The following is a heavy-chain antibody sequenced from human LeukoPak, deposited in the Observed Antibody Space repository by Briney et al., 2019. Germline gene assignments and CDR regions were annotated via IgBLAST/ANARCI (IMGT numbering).Heavy chain of an antibody. CDR2: ISGGST. V-gene: IGHV3-38-3*01. Sequence: PGGSLRLSCAASGFTVSSNEMSWVRQAPGKGLEWVSSISGGSTYYADSRKGRFTISRDNSKNTLHLQMNSLRAEDTAVYYCARVDSSGWYYFDYWGQGTLVTVSS. CDR1: GFTVSSNE. J-gene: IGHJ4*02. D-gene: IGHD6-19*01. CDR3: ARVDSSGWYYFDY.